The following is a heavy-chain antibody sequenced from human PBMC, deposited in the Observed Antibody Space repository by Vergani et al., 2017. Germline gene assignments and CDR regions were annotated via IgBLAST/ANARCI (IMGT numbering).Heavy chain of an antibody. CDR1: GFTFSSYG. J-gene: IGHJ5*02. Sequence: QVQLVESGGGVVQPGRSLRLSCAASGFTFSSYGMHWVRQAPGKGLEWVAVIWYDGSNRYYADSVKGRFTISRDNSKNTLYLQMNSLRAEDTAVYYCARALRGYDDSSGYNQGMFDHWGQGTLVTVSS. D-gene: IGHD3-22*01. CDR3: ARALRGYDDSSGYNQGMFDH. CDR2: IWYDGSNR. V-gene: IGHV3-33*01.